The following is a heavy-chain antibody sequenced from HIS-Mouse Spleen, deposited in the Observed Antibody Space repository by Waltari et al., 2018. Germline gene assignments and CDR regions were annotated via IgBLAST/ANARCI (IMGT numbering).Heavy chain of an antibody. J-gene: IGHJ5*02. CDR2: INPNSGGT. D-gene: IGHD1-26*01. V-gene: IGHV1-2*02. CDR1: GYPFTGYY. Sequence: QVQLVQSGAEVKKPGASVKVSCQASGYPFTGYYMHWVRPAPGQGLEWMGWINPNSGGTNYAQKFQGRVTMTRDTSISTAYMELSRLRSDDTAVYYCARDPIVGATTGTGWFDPWGQGTLVTVSS. CDR3: ARDPIVGATTGTGWFDP.